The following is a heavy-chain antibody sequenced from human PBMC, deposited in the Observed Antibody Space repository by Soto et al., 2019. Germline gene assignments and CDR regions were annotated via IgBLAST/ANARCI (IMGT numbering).Heavy chain of an antibody. V-gene: IGHV4-4*02. CDR3: ARGYCSGGSCQTRFYYYYGMDV. CDR2: IYHSGST. CDR1: GGSISSSNW. D-gene: IGHD2-15*01. Sequence: SETLSLTCAVSGGSISSSNWWSWVRQPPGKGLEWIGEIYHSGSTNYNPSLKSRVTISVDKSKNQFSLKLSSVTAADTAVYYCARGYCSGGSCQTRFYYYYGMDVWGQGTTVTVSS. J-gene: IGHJ6*02.